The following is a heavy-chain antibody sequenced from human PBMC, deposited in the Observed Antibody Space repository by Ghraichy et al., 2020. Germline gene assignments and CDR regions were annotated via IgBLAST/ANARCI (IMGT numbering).Heavy chain of an antibody. CDR1: GGSISSGSYY. CDR3: AREGYSSGWLKFDY. CDR2: IYTSGST. D-gene: IGHD6-19*01. Sequence: SETLSLTCTVSGGSISSGSYYWSWIRQPAGKGLEWIGRIYTSGSTNYNPSLKSRVTISVDTSKNQFSLKLSSVTAADTAVYYCAREGYSSGWLKFDYWGQGTLVTVSS. V-gene: IGHV4-61*02. J-gene: IGHJ4*02.